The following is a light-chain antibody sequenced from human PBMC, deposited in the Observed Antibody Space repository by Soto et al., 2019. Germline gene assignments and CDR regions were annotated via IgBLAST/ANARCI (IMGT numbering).Light chain of an antibody. CDR2: DVS. Sequence: QSVLTQPASVSGSPGQSITMSCTGTSSDGGGYNYVSWYQQHPGKAPKLMIYDVSNRPSGVSNRFSGSKSGNTASLTISGLQAEDEADYYCSSYTSSSTYVVFGGGTKLTVL. J-gene: IGLJ2*01. CDR3: SSYTSSSTYVV. CDR1: SSDGGGYNY. V-gene: IGLV2-14*01.